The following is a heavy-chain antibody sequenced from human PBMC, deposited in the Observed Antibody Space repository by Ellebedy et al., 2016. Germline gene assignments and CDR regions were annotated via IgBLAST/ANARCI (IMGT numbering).Heavy chain of an antibody. CDR2: INSDGSST. Sequence: GGSLRLSCEASGFTFSSYWMHWVRQAPGKGLVWVSRINSDGSSTSYADSVKGRFTISRDNAKNTLYLQMNGLRAEDTAGYYCAREGSYYGMDVWGQGTTVTVSS. D-gene: IGHD3-10*01. V-gene: IGHV3-74*01. J-gene: IGHJ6*02. CDR1: GFTFSSYW. CDR3: AREGSYYGMDV.